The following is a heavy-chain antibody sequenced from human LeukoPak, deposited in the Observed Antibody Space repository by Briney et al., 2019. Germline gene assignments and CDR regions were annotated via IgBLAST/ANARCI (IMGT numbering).Heavy chain of an antibody. V-gene: IGHV4-39*07. J-gene: IGHJ5*02. CDR3: ARDLAAAGTRWFDP. CDR1: GGSISSSSYY. D-gene: IGHD6-13*01. CDR2: IYYSGST. Sequence: SETLSLTCTVSGGSISSSSYYWGWIRQPLGKGLEWIGSIYYSGSTYYNPSLKSRVTISVDTSKNQFSLKLSSVTAADTAVYYCARDLAAAGTRWFDPWGQGTLVTVSS.